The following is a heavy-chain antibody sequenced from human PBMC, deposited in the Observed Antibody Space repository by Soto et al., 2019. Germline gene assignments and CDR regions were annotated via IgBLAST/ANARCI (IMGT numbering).Heavy chain of an antibody. CDR2: ITWNGGTI. J-gene: IGHJ5*02. V-gene: IGHV3-9*01. Sequence: PGGSLRLACYASGFAFDDYVIPWVRQPPGRGLEWVSGITWNGGTIRYVDSVKGRFTISRDNAENSLYLQMNSLRPEDTAVYYCAKGGSAALIAPVGRDNWFDPWGQGTQVTVSS. CDR3: AKGGSAALIAPVGRDNWFDP. CDR1: GFAFDDYV. D-gene: IGHD6-25*01.